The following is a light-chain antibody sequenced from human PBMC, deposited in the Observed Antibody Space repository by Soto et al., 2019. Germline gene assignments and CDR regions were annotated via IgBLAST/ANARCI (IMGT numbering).Light chain of an antibody. V-gene: IGKV1-6*01. CDR2: AAS. Sequence: AIQMTQSPSSLSASVGDRVTITCRASQGIRNDLSWYQQRPGKAPKLLIYAASSLQSGVPSRFSGGGSDTDFTLTISSLQPEEFASYYCLQHYNFPYTFGQGTKLEIK. CDR3: LQHYNFPYT. CDR1: QGIRND. J-gene: IGKJ2*01.